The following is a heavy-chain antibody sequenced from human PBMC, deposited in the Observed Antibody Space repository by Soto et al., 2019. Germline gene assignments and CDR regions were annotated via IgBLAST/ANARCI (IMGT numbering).Heavy chain of an antibody. J-gene: IGHJ5*02. V-gene: IGHV4-59*11. CDR3: ARVRSGYDHNWFDP. D-gene: IGHD5-12*01. Sequence: SETLSLTCTVSGGSISSINNHFSNHYCSWIRLSPGKGLEWIGYIYYSGSTNYNPSLKSRVTISVDTSKNQISLKLSSVTAADTAVYYCARVRSGYDHNWFDPWGQGTLVTVSS. CDR1: GGSISSINNHFSNHY. CDR2: IYYSGST.